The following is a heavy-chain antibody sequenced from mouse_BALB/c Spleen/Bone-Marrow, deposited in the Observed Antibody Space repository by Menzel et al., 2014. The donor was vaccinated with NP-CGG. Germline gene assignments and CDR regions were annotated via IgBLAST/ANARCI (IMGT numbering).Heavy chain of an antibody. CDR3: ARLSYYGRFAY. J-gene: IGHJ3*01. CDR2: INPDSSTI. Sequence: EVKLVESGGGLMQPGGSLKLSCAASGFDFSRYWMSWVRQAPGKGLEWIGKINPDSSTINYTPSRKDKFIISRDNAKNTLYLQMSKVRSEDTALYYCARLSYYGRFAYWGQGTLVTVSA. D-gene: IGHD1-1*01. V-gene: IGHV4-1*02. CDR1: GFDFSRYW.